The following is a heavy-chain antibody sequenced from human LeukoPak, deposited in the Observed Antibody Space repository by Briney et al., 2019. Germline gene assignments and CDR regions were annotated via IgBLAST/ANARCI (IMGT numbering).Heavy chain of an antibody. Sequence: GGSLRLSCAASGFTFSDYYMSWIRQAPGKGLEWVSYISSSSSYTNYADSEKGRFTISRDNAKNSLYLQMNSLRAEDTAVYYCARDRAQYYYGSGSYRPYYYYGMDVWGQGTTVTVSS. V-gene: IGHV3-11*05. CDR2: ISSSSSYT. CDR3: ARDRAQYYYGSGSYRPYYYYGMDV. J-gene: IGHJ6*02. D-gene: IGHD3-10*01. CDR1: GFTFSDYY.